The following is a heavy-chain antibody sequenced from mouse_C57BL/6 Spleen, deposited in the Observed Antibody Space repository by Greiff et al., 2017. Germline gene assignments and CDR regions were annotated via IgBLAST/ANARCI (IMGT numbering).Heavy chain of an antibody. CDR1: GYTFTSYW. J-gene: IGHJ4*01. D-gene: IGHD3-1*01. V-gene: IGHV1-72*01. CDR3: ARYGLQGYYAMDY. Sequence: QVQLKQPGAELVKPGASVKLSCKASGYTFTSYWMHWVKQRPGRGLEWIGRIDPNSGGTRYNEKFKSKATLTVDKPSSTAYMQLSSLTSEDSAVYYCARYGLQGYYAMDYWGQGTSVTVSS. CDR2: IDPNSGGT.